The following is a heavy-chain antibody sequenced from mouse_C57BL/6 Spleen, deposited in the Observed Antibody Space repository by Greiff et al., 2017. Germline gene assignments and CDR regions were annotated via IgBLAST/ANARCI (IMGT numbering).Heavy chain of an antibody. D-gene: IGHD2-1*01. CDR2: IYPGDGDT. CDR3: ARDGNPFGY. CDR1: GYAFRSSW. Sequence: VQLQESGHELVKPGASVKISCKASGYAFRSSWMDWVKQRPGKGLEWIGRIYPGDGDTNYNGKFKGKATRTADKSSSIAYMKLSSLTSEDSAVYLCARDGNPFGYWGQRTPLTVSS. J-gene: IGHJ2*01. V-gene: IGHV1-82*01.